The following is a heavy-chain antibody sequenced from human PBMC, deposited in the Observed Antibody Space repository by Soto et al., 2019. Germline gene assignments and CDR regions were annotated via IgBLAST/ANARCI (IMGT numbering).Heavy chain of an antibody. J-gene: IGHJ6*02. CDR2: SCTSGST. D-gene: IGHD3-3*01. CDR3: ASTFYDFWSGPYGMAV. V-gene: IGHV4-4*07. Sequence: QPVGEGMEWFGRSCTSGSTNYNPDLKSRVTMSVDTSKNQFSLKLSSVTAADTAVYYCASTFYDFWSGPYGMAVWCQGTTVT.